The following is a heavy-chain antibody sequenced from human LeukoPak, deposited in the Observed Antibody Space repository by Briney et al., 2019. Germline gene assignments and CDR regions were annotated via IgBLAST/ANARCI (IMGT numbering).Heavy chain of an antibody. Sequence: ASVKVSCKASGYTFTSYDINWVRQATGQGLEWMGWMNPNSGNTNYAQKFQGRVTMTRDTSISTAYMELSRLRSDDTAVYYCAYTIFGVVLIFDYWGQGTLVTVSS. CDR1: GYTFTSYD. CDR2: MNPNSGNT. V-gene: IGHV1-8*01. CDR3: AYTIFGVVLIFDY. J-gene: IGHJ4*02. D-gene: IGHD3-3*01.